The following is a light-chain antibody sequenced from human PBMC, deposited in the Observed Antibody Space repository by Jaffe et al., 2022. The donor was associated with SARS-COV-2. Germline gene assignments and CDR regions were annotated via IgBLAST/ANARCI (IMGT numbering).Light chain of an antibody. V-gene: IGKV1-9*01. CDR2: AAS. J-gene: IGKJ5*01. Sequence: DIQLTQSPSFLSASVRDRVSITCRASQGISSDLAWYQQKPGKAPKLLIYAASTLQSGVPSRFSGSGSGTEFILTIRSLQPEDSATYYCQQRNSYPITFGQGTRLEIK. CDR1: QGISSD. CDR3: QQRNSYPIT.